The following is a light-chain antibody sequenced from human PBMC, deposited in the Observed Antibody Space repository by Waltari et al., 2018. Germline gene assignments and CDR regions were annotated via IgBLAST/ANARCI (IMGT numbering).Light chain of an antibody. Sequence: IQMTQSPSSVSASVGDTVTLTCRTSQSISNWVAWYQQKPGKAPNLLIYGASSLQSGVPPRFSGSGSGTDFTLTISGLQPEDFAKYFCQQTNSFPWTFGQGTKVEVK. V-gene: IGKV1-12*01. J-gene: IGKJ1*01. CDR2: GAS. CDR1: QSISNW. CDR3: QQTNSFPWT.